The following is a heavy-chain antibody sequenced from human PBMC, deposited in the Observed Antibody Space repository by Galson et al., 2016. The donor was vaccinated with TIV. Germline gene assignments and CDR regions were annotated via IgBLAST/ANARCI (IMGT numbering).Heavy chain of an antibody. CDR3: AKDSGSYFSYWYFDL. J-gene: IGHJ2*01. Sequence: SLRLSCAASGFTFSTYAMSWVRQAPGKGLEWVSGISAGGGSTHYADSVKGRFIIPRDNSMNTLYLQMNSLRAEDTAVYYCAKDSGSYFSYWYFDLWGRGTLVTVSS. CDR1: GFTFSTYA. D-gene: IGHD3-10*01. CDR2: ISAGGGST. V-gene: IGHV3-23*01.